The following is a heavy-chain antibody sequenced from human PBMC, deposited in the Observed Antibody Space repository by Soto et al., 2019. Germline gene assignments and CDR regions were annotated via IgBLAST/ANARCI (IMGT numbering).Heavy chain of an antibody. CDR3: ARDRSNSPDYFDY. V-gene: IGHV4-30-4*01. J-gene: IGHJ4*02. CDR1: GGSISSDDYY. CDR2: IYYSGRT. Sequence: PSETLSLTCTVSGGSISSDDYYWSWIRQPPGKGLEWIGYIYYSGRTDYSPSLKSRVIISIDMSNNQFSLNLNSVSAADTAVYYCARDRSNSPDYFDYWGQGTLVTVSS. D-gene: IGHD6-6*01.